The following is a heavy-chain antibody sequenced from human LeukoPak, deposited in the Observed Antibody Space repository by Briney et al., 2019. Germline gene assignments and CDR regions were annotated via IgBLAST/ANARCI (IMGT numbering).Heavy chain of an antibody. D-gene: IGHD6-19*01. CDR1: GGSISSSSYY. Sequence: SETLSLTCTVSGGSISSSSYYWGWIRQPPGKGLEWIGCIYYSGSTNYNPSLKSRVTISVDTSKKQFSLKLTSVTAADTAVYYCARAMYSSGWGANYFDYWGQGTLVTVSS. CDR2: IYYSGST. J-gene: IGHJ4*02. CDR3: ARAMYSSGWGANYFDY. V-gene: IGHV4-39*07.